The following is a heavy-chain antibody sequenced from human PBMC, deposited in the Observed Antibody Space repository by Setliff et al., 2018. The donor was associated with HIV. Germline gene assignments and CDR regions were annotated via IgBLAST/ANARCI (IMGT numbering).Heavy chain of an antibody. J-gene: IGHJ4*02. CDR1: GYTFNSYG. CDR3: ARGVSQAYTYGSGAYYYFDF. D-gene: IGHD6-19*01. V-gene: IGHV1-18*01. Sequence: PSVKVSCKASGYTFNSYGISWVRQAPGQGPEWVGWIATYNGNTNYAQRLQGRVTLTTDTSTSTAYMELRSLRFDDTAVYFCARGVSQAYTYGSGAYYYFDFWGLGTLVTVTS. CDR2: IATYNGNT.